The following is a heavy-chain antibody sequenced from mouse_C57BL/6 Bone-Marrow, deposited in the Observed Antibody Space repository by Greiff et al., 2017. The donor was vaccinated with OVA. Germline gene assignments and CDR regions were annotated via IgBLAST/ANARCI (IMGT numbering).Heavy chain of an antibody. J-gene: IGHJ2*01. CDR2: IYPGDGDT. D-gene: IGHD4-1*01. Sequence: QVQLQQSGPELVKPGASVKISCKASGYAFSSSWMNWVKQRPGKGLKWIGRIYPGDGDTNYNGKFKGKATLTADKSSSTAYMQLSSLTSEDSAVYFCARKDWDFDYWGQGTTLTVSS. CDR1: GYAFSSSW. V-gene: IGHV1-82*01. CDR3: ARKDWDFDY.